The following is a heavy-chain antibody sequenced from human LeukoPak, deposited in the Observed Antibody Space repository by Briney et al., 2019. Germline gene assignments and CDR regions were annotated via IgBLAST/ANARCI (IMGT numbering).Heavy chain of an antibody. CDR1: GFTFSSYA. CDR3: AKDPTSYYDFWTGYPSFDY. D-gene: IGHD3-3*01. V-gene: IGHV3-23*01. CDR2: ISGSGGST. Sequence: GGSLRLSCAASGFTFSSYAMSWVRQAPGKGLEWVSAISGSGGSTYYADSVKGRFTISRDNSKNTLYLQMNSLRAEDTAVYYCAKDPTSYYDFWTGYPSFDYWGQGTPVTVSS. J-gene: IGHJ4*02.